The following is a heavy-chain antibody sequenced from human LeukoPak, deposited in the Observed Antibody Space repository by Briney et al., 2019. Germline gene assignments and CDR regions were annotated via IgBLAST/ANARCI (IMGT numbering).Heavy chain of an antibody. V-gene: IGHV4-39*01. J-gene: IGHJ4*02. CDR1: GGSISSSSYY. D-gene: IGHD6-13*01. CDR2: IYYSGST. CDR3: ARRRYSSSWYGGDYFDY. Sequence: PSETLSLTCTVSGGSISSSSYYWGWIRQPPGKGLEWIGSIYYSGSTYYNPSLKSRVTISVDTSKNQFSLKLSSVTAADTAVYYCARRRYSSSWYGGDYFDYWGQGTLVTVSS.